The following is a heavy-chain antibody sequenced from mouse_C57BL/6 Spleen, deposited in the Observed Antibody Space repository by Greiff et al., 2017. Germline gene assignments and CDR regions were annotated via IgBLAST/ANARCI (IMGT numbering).Heavy chain of an antibody. J-gene: IGHJ4*01. V-gene: IGHV3-6*01. Sequence: EVKVEESGPGLVKPSQSLSLTCSVTGYSITSGYYWNWIRQFPGNKLEWMGYISYDGSNNYNPSLKNRISITRDTSKNQFFLKLNSVTTEDTATYYCARDYDYGAMDYWGQGTSVTVSS. CDR2: ISYDGSN. CDR1: GYSITSGYY. D-gene: IGHD2-4*01. CDR3: ARDYDYGAMDY.